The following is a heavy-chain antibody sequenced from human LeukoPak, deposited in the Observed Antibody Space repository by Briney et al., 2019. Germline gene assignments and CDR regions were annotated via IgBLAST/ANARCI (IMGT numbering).Heavy chain of an antibody. Sequence: PGRSLRLSCAASGFTFSSYGMHWVRQAPGKGLEWVAVISYDGSNKYYADSVKGRFTISRDNSKNTLYLQMNSLRAEDTAVYYCAKSLVVPAAIPLFDYWGQGTLVTVSS. V-gene: IGHV3-30*19. J-gene: IGHJ4*02. CDR1: GFTFSSYG. D-gene: IGHD2-2*02. CDR3: AKSLVVPAAIPLFDY. CDR2: ISYDGSNK.